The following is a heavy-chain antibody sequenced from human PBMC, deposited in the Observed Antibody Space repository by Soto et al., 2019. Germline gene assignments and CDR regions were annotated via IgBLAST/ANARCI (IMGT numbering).Heavy chain of an antibody. CDR2: MSYDGTTK. J-gene: IGHJ4*02. V-gene: IGHV3-30-3*01. CDR1: GFIFSNYV. Sequence: QVQLVESGGGVVQPGRSLRLSCAASGFIFSNYVMYWVRQAPGKGLEWVAFMSYDGTTKYYADSVKGRFTISRDNSKNTLYLQMNCLRPQDTGVYYCAREVLWSRYFDYWGQGTRVTVSS. D-gene: IGHD3-10*01. CDR3: AREVLWSRYFDY.